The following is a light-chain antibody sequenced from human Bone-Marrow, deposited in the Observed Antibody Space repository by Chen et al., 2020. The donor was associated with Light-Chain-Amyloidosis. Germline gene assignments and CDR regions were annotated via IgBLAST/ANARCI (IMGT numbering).Light chain of an antibody. Sequence: DIVMTQFPDSLAVSLGERATINCKSSQSVLYSSNNKNYLAWYQQKPGQPPKLLISWASTREPGVPDRISGSGSGTDFTLTISSLQAEDVAVYYCQQYYSIPVTFGPGTKVD. V-gene: IGKV4-1*01. CDR2: WAS. CDR1: QSVLYSSNNKNY. CDR3: QQYYSIPVT. J-gene: IGKJ3*01.